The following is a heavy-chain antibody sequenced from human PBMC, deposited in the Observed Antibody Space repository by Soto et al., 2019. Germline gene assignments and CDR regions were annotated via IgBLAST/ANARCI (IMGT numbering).Heavy chain of an antibody. J-gene: IGHJ4*02. CDR1: GYTFTTYG. V-gene: IGHV1-18*04. CDR2: ISPYNGDT. Sequence: ASVKVSCKASGYTFTTYGFNWVRQAPGQGLEWMGWISPYNGDTNYAQNFQGRVTLTTDTSTSTAYMELRSLTSDDTAVYNCARTPPAQMIVLEAATRFDYLGKGTLVTVST. CDR3: ARTPPAQMIVLEAATRFDY. D-gene: IGHD2-15*01.